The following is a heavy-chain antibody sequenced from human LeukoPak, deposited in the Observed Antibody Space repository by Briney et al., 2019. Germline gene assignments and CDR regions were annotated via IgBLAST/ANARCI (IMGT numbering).Heavy chain of an antibody. V-gene: IGHV1-2*02. CDR3: ARGGSVLRYFDWSPSWDYYYYMDV. Sequence: ASVKVSCKASGYTFTGYYMHWVRQAPGQGLEWMGWINPNSGGTNYAQKFQGRVTMTRDTSISTAYMELSRLRSDDTAVYYCARGGSVLRYFDWSPSWDYYYYMDVWGKGTTVTISS. J-gene: IGHJ6*03. CDR2: INPNSGGT. D-gene: IGHD3-9*01. CDR1: GYTFTGYY.